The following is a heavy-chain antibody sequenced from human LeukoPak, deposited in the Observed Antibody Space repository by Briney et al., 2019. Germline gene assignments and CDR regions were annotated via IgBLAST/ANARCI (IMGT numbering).Heavy chain of an antibody. CDR1: GFTFTTYW. D-gene: IGHD2-21*01. CDR3: ARDDSVGYFEY. J-gene: IGHJ4*02. CDR2: IKQDGTEK. V-gene: IGHV3-7*01. Sequence: PGGSLRLSCAASGFTFTTYWMSWVRQAPGKGLEWVANIKQDGTEKYYVDSVKGRFTTSRDNAKNSLYLQMNSLRAEDTAVYYCARDDSVGYFEYWGQGTLVTVSS.